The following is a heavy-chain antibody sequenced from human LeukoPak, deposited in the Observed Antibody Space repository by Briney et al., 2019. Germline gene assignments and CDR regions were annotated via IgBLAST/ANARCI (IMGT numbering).Heavy chain of an antibody. CDR2: INPNSGGT. Sequence: ASVKVSCKASGYTFTDYYMHWVRQAPGQGLEWMGWINPNSGGTNYAQKFQGRVTMTRDTSISTAYMELSRLRSDDTAVYYCAREEGIVLMVYAILDAFDIWGQGTMVTVSS. V-gene: IGHV1-2*02. D-gene: IGHD2-8*01. J-gene: IGHJ3*02. CDR3: AREEGIVLMVYAILDAFDI. CDR1: GYTFTDYY.